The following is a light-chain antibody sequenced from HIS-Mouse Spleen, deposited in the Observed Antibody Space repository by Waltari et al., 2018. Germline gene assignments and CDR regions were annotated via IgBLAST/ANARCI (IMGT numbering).Light chain of an antibody. CDR3: QVWDSSSDHVV. J-gene: IGLJ2*01. CDR2: EDS. Sequence: SYVLTQPPSVSVAPGKTARITCGGNNIGSKSGHWYQQKPGQAPVLVVYEDSDRPSGIPGRCSGSNSGNTATLTISRVEAGDEADYYCQVWDSSSDHVVFGGGTKLTVL. V-gene: IGLV3-21*03. CDR1: NIGSKS.